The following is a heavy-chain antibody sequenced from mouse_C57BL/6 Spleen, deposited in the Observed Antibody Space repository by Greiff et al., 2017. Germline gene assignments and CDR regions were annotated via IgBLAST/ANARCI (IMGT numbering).Heavy chain of an antibody. CDR1: GFSLTSYG. Sequence: VQLAESAPGLVAPSQSLSLTCTVSGFSLTSYGVHWVRQPPGKGLEWLVVIWSDGSTTYNSALKSRLGISKDNSKSQVFLKMNSLQTDDTAMYYCARHGGGYYRGFAYWGQGTLVTVSA. CDR3: ARHGGGYYRGFAY. CDR2: IWSDGST. J-gene: IGHJ3*01. V-gene: IGHV2-6-1*01. D-gene: IGHD2-3*01.